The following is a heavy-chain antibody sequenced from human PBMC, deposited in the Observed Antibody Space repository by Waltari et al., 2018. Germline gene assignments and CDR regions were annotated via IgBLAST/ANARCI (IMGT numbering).Heavy chain of an antibody. Sequence: HGQGLEWMGGIIPIFGTANYAQKFQGRVTITADESTSTAYMELSSLRSEDTAVYYCARGWRWIQLWPPSGMDVWGQGTTVTVSS. J-gene: IGHJ6*02. V-gene: IGHV1-69*01. D-gene: IGHD5-18*01. CDR2: IIPIFGTA. CDR3: ARGWRWIQLWPPSGMDV.